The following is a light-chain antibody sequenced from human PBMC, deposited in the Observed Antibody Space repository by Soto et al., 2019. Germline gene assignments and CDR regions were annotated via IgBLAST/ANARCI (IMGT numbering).Light chain of an antibody. Sequence: QSVLTQPPSASGSPGQSVTISCTGTSSDVGGYNYVSWYQQHPGKAPKLMIYEVSKRPSGVPDRFSGSKSGNTASLTVSGLQAEDEADYYCSSYAGSNNFKVFCGGTKVTVL. CDR3: SSYAGSNNFKV. J-gene: IGLJ3*02. CDR1: SSDVGGYNY. V-gene: IGLV2-8*01. CDR2: EVS.